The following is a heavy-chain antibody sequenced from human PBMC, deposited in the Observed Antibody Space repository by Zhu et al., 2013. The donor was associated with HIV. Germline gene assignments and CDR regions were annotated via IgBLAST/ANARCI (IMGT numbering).Heavy chain of an antibody. CDR3: AGHVMITFGGVIARTFDY. V-gene: IGHV1-69*01. Sequence: QVQLVQSGAEVKKPGSSVKVSCKASGGTFSSYAISWVRQAPGQGLEWMGGIIPIFGTANYAQKFQGRVTITADESTSTAHMELSSLRSEDTAVYYCAGHVMITFGGVIARTFDYWGQGTLVTVSS. CDR2: IIPIFGTA. CDR1: GGTFSSYA. J-gene: IGHJ4*02. D-gene: IGHD3-16*02.